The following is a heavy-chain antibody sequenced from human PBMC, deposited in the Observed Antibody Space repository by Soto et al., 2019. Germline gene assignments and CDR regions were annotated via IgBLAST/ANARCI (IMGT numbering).Heavy chain of an antibody. J-gene: IGHJ5*02. Sequence: ASVKVSCKASGYTFTSYDINWVRQATGQGLEWMGWMNPNSGNTGYAQKFQGRVTMTRNTSISTAYMELSSLRSEDTAVYYCARLNYDFWSGSPWFDPWGQGTLVTVAS. V-gene: IGHV1-8*01. CDR3: ARLNYDFWSGSPWFDP. CDR1: GYTFTSYD. D-gene: IGHD3-3*01. CDR2: MNPNSGNT.